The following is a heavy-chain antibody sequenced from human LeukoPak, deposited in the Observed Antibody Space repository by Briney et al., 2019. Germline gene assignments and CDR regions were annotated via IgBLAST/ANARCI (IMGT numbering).Heavy chain of an antibody. J-gene: IGHJ3*02. CDR2: IYHSGDT. D-gene: IGHD3-22*01. CDR3: ARGSGDSSGYFGLGAFDI. CDR1: GYSISTSYY. Sequence: SETLSLTCTVSGYSISTSYYWGWIRQPPGKGLEWIGSIYHSGDTYYNPSLKSRVTISVDTSKNQFSLKLSSVTAADTAVYYCARGSGDSSGYFGLGAFDIWGRGTMVTVSS. V-gene: IGHV4-38-2*02.